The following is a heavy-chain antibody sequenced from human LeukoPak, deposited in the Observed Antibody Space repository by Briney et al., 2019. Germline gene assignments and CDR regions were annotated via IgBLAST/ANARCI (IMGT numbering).Heavy chain of an antibody. CDR3: ARADGYYYYGMDV. Sequence: PSETLSLTCTVSGGSISSGSYYWSWNPQPAGKGLEWIGRVYTSGSTNYNPSLKSRVTISVDTSKNQFSLKLSSVTAADTAVYYCARADGYYYYGMDVWGQGTTVTVSS. D-gene: IGHD5-24*01. V-gene: IGHV4-61*02. CDR1: GGSISSGSYY. J-gene: IGHJ6*02. CDR2: VYTSGST.